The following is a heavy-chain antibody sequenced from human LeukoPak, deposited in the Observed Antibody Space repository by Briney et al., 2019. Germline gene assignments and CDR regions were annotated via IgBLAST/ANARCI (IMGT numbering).Heavy chain of an antibody. CDR2: ISAYNGNT. V-gene: IGHV1-18*01. D-gene: IGHD6-6*01. Sequence: ASVTVSCKASGYTFTSSAMNWVRQAPGQGLEWMGWISAYNGNTNYAQKLQGRVTMTTDTSTSTAYMELRSLRSDDTAVYYCARETDLEYSPDYWGQGTLVTVSS. CDR1: GYTFTSSA. J-gene: IGHJ4*02. CDR3: ARETDLEYSPDY.